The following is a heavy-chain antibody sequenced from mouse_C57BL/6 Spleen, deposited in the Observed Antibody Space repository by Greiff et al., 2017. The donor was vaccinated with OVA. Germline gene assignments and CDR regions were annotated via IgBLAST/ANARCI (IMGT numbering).Heavy chain of an antibody. CDR3: ARDLHYYFDY. CDR2: ISYDGSN. CDR1: GYSITSGYY. Sequence: EVQLVESGPGLVKPSQSLSLTCSVTGYSITSGYYWNWIRQFPGNKLEWMGYISYDGSNNYNPSLKNRISITRDTSKNQFFLKLNSVTTEDTATYYCARDLHYYFDYWGQGTTLTVSS. D-gene: IGHD6-1*01. J-gene: IGHJ2*01. V-gene: IGHV3-6*01.